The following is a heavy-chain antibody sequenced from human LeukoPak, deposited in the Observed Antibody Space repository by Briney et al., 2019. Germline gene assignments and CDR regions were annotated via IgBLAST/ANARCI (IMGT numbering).Heavy chain of an antibody. J-gene: IGHJ6*02. CDR1: GFTFSSYS. V-gene: IGHV3-21*01. CDR2: ISSSSSYI. CDR3: AREWELLGYYYYGMDV. Sequence: PGGSLRLSCAASGFTFSSYSMNWVRQAPGKGLEWVSSISSSSSYIYYADSVKGRFTISRDNAKNSLYLQMNSLRAEDTAVYYCAREWELLGYYYYGMDVWGQGTTVTVSS. D-gene: IGHD1-26*01.